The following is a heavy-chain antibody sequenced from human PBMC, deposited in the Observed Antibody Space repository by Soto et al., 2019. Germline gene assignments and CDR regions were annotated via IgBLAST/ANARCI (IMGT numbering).Heavy chain of an antibody. CDR3: AREWKSSGWYFHYMDX. D-gene: IGHD6-19*01. CDR2: INPNSGGT. Sequence: ASVKGSCKASGYTFTVYYMHWVRQAPGQGLEWMGWINPNSGGTNYAQKFQGWVTMTRDTSISTAYMELSRLRSDDTAVYYCAREWKSSGWYFHYMDXWGKGTTVTVSS. V-gene: IGHV1-2*04. J-gene: IGHJ6*03. CDR1: GYTFTVYY.